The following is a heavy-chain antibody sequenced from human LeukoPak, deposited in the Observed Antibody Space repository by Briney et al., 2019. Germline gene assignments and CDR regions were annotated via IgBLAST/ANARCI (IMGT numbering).Heavy chain of an antibody. CDR1: GGSLSGYY. J-gene: IGHJ4*02. D-gene: IGHD3-22*01. V-gene: IGHV4-34*01. Sequence: SETLSLTCAVYGGSLSGYYWSWIRQPPGKGLEWIGEINHSGSTNYNPSLKSRVTISVDTSKNQFSLKLSSVTAADTAVYYCARVARDDGSGYYLNSFDYWGQGTLVTVSS. CDR3: ARVARDDGSGYYLNSFDY. CDR2: INHSGST.